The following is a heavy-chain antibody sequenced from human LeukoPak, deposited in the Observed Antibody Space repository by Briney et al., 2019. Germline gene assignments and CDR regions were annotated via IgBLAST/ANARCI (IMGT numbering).Heavy chain of an antibody. CDR1: VYTFTSYD. J-gene: IGHJ6*02. D-gene: IGHD3-22*01. CDR2: IHPNRGNT. Sequence: ASVKVSRKASVYTFTSYDINCVREDTGQGLEWMGWIHPNRGNTGYAQKLQGRDTMTRNTAISTAYMELSSLRSEDTAVYYCARGPPPTYYYDSSGNQDYYYGMDVWGQGTTVTVSS. CDR3: ARGPPPTYYYDSSGNQDYYYGMDV. V-gene: IGHV1-8*01.